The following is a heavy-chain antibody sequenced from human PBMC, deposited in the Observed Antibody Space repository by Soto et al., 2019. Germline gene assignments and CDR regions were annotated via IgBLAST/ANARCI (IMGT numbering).Heavy chain of an antibody. CDR2: IWYDGSNK. CDR3: AREEGRVGATVFDY. CDR1: GFTFSSYG. J-gene: IGHJ4*02. Sequence: GGSLRLSCAASGFTFSSYGMHWVRQAPGKGLEWVAVIWYDGSNKYYADSVKGRFTISRDNSKNTLYLQMNSLRAEDTAVYYCAREEGRVGATVFDYWGQGTLVTVSS. D-gene: IGHD1-26*01. V-gene: IGHV3-33*01.